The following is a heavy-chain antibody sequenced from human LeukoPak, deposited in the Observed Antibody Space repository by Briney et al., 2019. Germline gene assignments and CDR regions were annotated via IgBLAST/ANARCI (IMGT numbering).Heavy chain of an antibody. CDR3: ARHKRWLQFRGRSGGWYDP. J-gene: IGHJ5*02. D-gene: IGHD5-24*01. Sequence: PSQTLSLTCTVSGGSISSGSYYWSWIRQPAGKGLEWIGRIYTSGSTNYNPSLKSRVTISVDTSKNQFSLKLSSVTAADTAVYYCARHKRWLQFRGRSGGWYDPWGQGTLVTVSS. CDR2: IYTSGST. V-gene: IGHV4-61*02. CDR1: GGSISSGSYY.